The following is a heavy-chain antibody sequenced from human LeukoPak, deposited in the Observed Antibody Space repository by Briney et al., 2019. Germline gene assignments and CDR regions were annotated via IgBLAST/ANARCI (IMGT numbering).Heavy chain of an antibody. CDR3: ARDGCDY. CDR2: ISYDGSNK. D-gene: IGHD6-19*01. Sequence: GGSLRLSCAASGFTFSSYAMHWVRQAPGKGLEWVAIISYDGSNKYYADSVKGRFTISRDNSKNTLYLQMNSLRAEDTAVYYCARDGCDYWGQGTLVTVSS. J-gene: IGHJ4*02. CDR1: GFTFSSYA. V-gene: IGHV3-30-3*01.